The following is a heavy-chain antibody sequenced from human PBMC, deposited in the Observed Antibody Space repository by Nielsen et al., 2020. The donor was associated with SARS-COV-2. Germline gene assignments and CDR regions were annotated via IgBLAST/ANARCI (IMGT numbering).Heavy chain of an antibody. CDR3: AKVGSSWQDYYFDY. V-gene: IGHV3-9*01. Sequence: GGSLRLSCAASGFTFDDYAMHWVRQAPEKGLEWVSGISWNSGSIGYADSVKGRFTISRDNAKNSLYLQMNSLRAEDTALYYCAKVGSSWQDYYFDYWGQGTLVTVSS. D-gene: IGHD6-13*01. J-gene: IGHJ4*02. CDR1: GFTFDDYA. CDR2: ISWNSGSI.